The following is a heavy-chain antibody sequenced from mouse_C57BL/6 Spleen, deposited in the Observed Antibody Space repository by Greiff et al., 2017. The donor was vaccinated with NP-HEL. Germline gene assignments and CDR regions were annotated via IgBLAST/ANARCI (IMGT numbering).Heavy chain of an antibody. J-gene: IGHJ4*01. CDR1: GYTFTSYW. CDR2: IHPNSGST. V-gene: IGHV1-64*01. CDR3: ARGGDFDGYYFYYAMDY. D-gene: IGHD2-3*01. Sequence: VQLQQPGAELVKPGASVKLSCKASGYTFTSYWMHWVKQRPGQGLEWIGMIHPNSGSTNYNEKFKSKATLTVDKSSSTAYMQLSSLTSEDSAVYYCARGGDFDGYYFYYAMDYWGQGTSVTVSS.